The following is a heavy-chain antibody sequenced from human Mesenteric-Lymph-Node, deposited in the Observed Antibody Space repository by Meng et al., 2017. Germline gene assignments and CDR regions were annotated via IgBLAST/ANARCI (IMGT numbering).Heavy chain of an antibody. CDR2: IKQDGSEK. CDR1: GFTFSSYW. D-gene: IGHD6-13*01. V-gene: IGHV3-7*01. CDR3: ARDSSSWYEGWFDP. J-gene: IGHJ5*02. Sequence: GESLKISCAASGFTFSSYWMSWVRQAPGKGLEWVANIKQDGSEKYYVDSVKGRFTISRDNAKNSLYLQMNSLRAEDTAVYYCARDSSSWYEGWFDPWGQGTLVTVSS.